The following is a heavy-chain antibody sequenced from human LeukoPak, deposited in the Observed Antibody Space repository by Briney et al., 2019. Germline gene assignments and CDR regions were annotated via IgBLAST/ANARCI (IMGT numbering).Heavy chain of an antibody. V-gene: IGHV3-30*02. CDR2: LRYDGSNK. CDR1: GFTFSSYG. J-gene: IGHJ3*02. D-gene: IGHD3-9*01. CDR3: AKEYDILTGYYAFDI. Sequence: GGSLRLSCAASGFTFSSYGMHWVRQAPGKGLEWVAFLRYDGSNKYYADSVKGRFTISRDNSKNTLYLQMNSLRAEDTAVYYCAKEYDILTGYYAFDIWGQGTMVTVSS.